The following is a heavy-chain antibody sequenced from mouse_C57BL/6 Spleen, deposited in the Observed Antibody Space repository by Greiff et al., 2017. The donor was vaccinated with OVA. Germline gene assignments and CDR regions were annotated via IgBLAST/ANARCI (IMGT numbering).Heavy chain of an antibody. CDR1: GYTFTGYW. D-gene: IGHD2-1*01. J-gene: IGHJ1*03. CDR2: ILPGSGST. CDR3: ARSIYYGNLYWYFDV. Sequence: VKLMESGAAIMKPGASVKLSCKATGYTFTGYWIEWVKQRPGHGLEWIGEILPGSGSTNYNEKFKGKATFTADTSSNTAYMQLSSLTTEDSDIYYCARSIYYGNLYWYFDVWGTGTTVTVSS. V-gene: IGHV1-9*01.